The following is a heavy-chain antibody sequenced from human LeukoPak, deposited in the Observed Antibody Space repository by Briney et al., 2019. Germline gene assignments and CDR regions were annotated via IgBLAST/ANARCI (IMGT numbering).Heavy chain of an antibody. V-gene: IGHV3-30-3*01. J-gene: IGHJ4*02. Sequence: GGSLRLSCAASGFTFSSYAMHWVRQAPGKGLEWVAVISYDGSNKYYADSVKGRFTISRDNSKNTLYLQMNSLRAEDTAVYYCAKDPVIAAAGTGFDYWGQGTLVTVSS. D-gene: IGHD6-13*01. CDR3: AKDPVIAAAGTGFDY. CDR2: ISYDGSNK. CDR1: GFTFSSYA.